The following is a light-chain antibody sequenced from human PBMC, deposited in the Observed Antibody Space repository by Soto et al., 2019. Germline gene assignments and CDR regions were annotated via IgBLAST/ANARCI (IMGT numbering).Light chain of an antibody. J-gene: IGLJ3*02. Sequence: QSVLTQPPSVSGAPGQRVTISCTGSRSNIGAGYDVHWYQQVPGTAPKLLIYGNTNRPSGVPDRFSGSKSGTSASLAITGLQAEDEADYYCQSYDSSLSGWRVFGGGTKLTVL. CDR1: RSNIGAGYD. CDR3: QSYDSSLSGWRV. CDR2: GNT. V-gene: IGLV1-40*01.